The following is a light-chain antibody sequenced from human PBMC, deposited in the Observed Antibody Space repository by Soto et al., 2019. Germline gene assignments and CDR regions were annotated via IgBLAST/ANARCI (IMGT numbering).Light chain of an antibody. CDR3: TSWTTSTTMI. J-gene: IGLJ2*01. CDR2: DVN. CDR1: SGDIGAYNF. Sequence: QSVLAQPASVSGSPGQSITISCTGTSGDIGAYNFVSWYQQHPGKAPKLMLYDVNIRPSGVSNRFSGSKSGNTASLTISGLQAEDEADYYCTSWTTSTTMIFGGGTKVTGL. V-gene: IGLV2-14*03.